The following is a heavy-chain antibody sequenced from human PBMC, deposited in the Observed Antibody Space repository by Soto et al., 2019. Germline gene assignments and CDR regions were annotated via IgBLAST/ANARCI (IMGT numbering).Heavy chain of an antibody. V-gene: IGHV4-4*07. CDR1: GGSISSYY. D-gene: IGHD4-17*01. CDR3: ARSWDYGDPYYFDY. Sequence: SETMSLTCTVSGGSISSYYWSWIRQPAGKGLEWIGRIYTSGSTNYNPSLKSRVTMSVDTSKNQFSLKLSSVTAADTAVYYCARSWDYGDPYYFDYWGQGTLVTVSS. J-gene: IGHJ4*02. CDR2: IYTSGST.